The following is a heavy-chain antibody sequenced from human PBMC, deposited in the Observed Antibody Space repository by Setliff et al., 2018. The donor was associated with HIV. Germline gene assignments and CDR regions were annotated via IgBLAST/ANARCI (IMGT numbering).Heavy chain of an antibody. CDR3: VRDYYDTVGPSRQAFDV. J-gene: IGHJ3*01. D-gene: IGHD3-22*01. CDR1: GFTFSTYW. CDR2: INSDGSRT. V-gene: IGHV3-74*01. Sequence: LRLSCAASGFTFSTYWMHWVRQTPGKGLVWMSYINSDGSRTGYADSVKGRFTVSRVNSRQTVYLQMNSLRTDDTATYYCVRDYYDTVGPSRQAFDVWGQGTMVTVSS.